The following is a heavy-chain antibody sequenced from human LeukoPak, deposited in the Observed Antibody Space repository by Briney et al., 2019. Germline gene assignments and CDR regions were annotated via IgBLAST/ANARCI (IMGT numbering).Heavy chain of an antibody. CDR1: GGSISSASYY. CDR3: ARHLYYDSLDS. CDR2: LYYSGTT. D-gene: IGHD3-3*01. J-gene: IGHJ4*02. Sequence: PSETLSLTCTVSGGSISSASYYWGWVRQSPGKGLEWIGSLYYSGTTSYNPSLRSRVTISVDTSKNQFSLKLSSVTAADTAMYYCARHLYYDSLDSWGQGTLVTVSS. V-gene: IGHV4-39*01.